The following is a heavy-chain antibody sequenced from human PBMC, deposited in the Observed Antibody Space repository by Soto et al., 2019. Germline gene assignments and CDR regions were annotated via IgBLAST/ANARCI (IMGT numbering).Heavy chain of an antibody. Sequence: QVQLVQSGAAVKKPGSSVKVSCKASGGTFSSYTISWVRQAPGQGLEWMGRIIPILGIANYAQKFQGRVTITADKSTSTAYMELSSLRSEDTAVYYCASAPFPSPVFGASWFDPWGQGTLVTVSS. CDR1: GGTFSSYT. CDR2: IIPILGIA. J-gene: IGHJ5*02. CDR3: ASAPFPSPVFGASWFDP. D-gene: IGHD3-10*02. V-gene: IGHV1-69*02.